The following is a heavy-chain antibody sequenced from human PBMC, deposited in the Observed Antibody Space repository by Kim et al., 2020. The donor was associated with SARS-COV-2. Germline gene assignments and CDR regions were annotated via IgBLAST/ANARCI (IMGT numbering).Heavy chain of an antibody. CDR3: VKGGGTLDD. J-gene: IGHJ4*02. CDR1: GFAFSTYW. D-gene: IGHD3-16*01. V-gene: IGHV3-7*01. Sequence: GGSLRLSCAASGFAFSTYWMSWVRQAPGKGLEWVANMREHGSDKLYGDSVRGRFTISRDNAKNSLYLEMKNLRAEDTAVYYCVKGGGTLDDWGQGTLVT. CDR2: MREHGSDK.